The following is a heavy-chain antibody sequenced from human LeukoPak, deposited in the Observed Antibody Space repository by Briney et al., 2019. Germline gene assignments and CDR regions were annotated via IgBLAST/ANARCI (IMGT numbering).Heavy chain of an antibody. D-gene: IGHD6-13*01. J-gene: IGHJ4*02. V-gene: IGHV4-38-2*01. CDR3: ARPHSSIWYYFDY. CDR2: IYHSGST. CDR1: GYSISSGYY. Sequence: PSETLSLTCAVTGYSISSGYYWGWIRQPPGKGLEWIGSIYHSGSTYYNPSLKSRVTISVDTSKNQFSLKLSSVTAADTAVYYCARPHSSIWYYFDYWGQGTLVTVSS.